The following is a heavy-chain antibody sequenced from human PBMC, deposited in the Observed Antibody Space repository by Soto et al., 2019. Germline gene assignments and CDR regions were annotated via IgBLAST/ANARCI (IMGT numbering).Heavy chain of an antibody. CDR1: GGSISSTSYY. D-gene: IGHD3-22*01. V-gene: IGHV4-39*01. J-gene: IGHJ4*02. CDR3: ARPKDYDDCLDS. CDR2: IYYSGST. Sequence: SETLSLTCTVSGGSISSTSYYWGWIRQPPGKGLEWIGSIYYSGSTYYNPFLKSRVTISVDTSKNQFSLKLSSVTAADTAVYYCARPKDYDDCLDSWGQGTLVTVSS.